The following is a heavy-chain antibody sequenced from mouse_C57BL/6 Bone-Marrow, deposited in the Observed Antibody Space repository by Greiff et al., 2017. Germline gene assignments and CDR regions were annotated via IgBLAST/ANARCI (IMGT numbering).Heavy chain of an antibody. CDR2: IYPGDGDT. J-gene: IGHJ2*01. CDR3: AILDSSGYYFDY. D-gene: IGHD3-2*02. V-gene: IGHV1-80*01. CDR1: GYAFSSYW. Sequence: VKLVESGAELVKPGASVKISCKASGYAFSSYWMNWVKQRPGKGLEWIGQIYPGDGDTNYNGKFKGKATLTADKSSSTAYMQLSSLTSEDSAVYFCAILDSSGYYFDYWGQGTTLTVSS.